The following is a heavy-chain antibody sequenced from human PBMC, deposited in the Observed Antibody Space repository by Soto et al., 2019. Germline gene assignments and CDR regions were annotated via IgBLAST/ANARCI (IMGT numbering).Heavy chain of an antibody. CDR3: GRGQDFYDSSGYNDY. CDR1: GYTFTGYD. Sequence: QVQLVQSGGEVKKPGASVKVSCKASGYTFTGYDINWVRQATGQGLDWMGWMNPNSGNTGSAQKFQGRVTVTRDTSINTAYMELTSLRFEDTAVYYCGRGQDFYDSSGYNDYWGQGTLVTVSS. D-gene: IGHD3-22*01. J-gene: IGHJ4*02. CDR2: MNPNSGNT. V-gene: IGHV1-8*01.